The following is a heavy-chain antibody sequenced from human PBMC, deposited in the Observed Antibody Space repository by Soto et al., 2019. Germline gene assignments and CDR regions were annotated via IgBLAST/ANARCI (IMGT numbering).Heavy chain of an antibody. J-gene: IGHJ6*02. D-gene: IGHD3-10*01. V-gene: IGHV1-8*01. CDR3: ARVGGQLFGDHGIDV. CDR1: GYTFTTYE. CDR2: MSPSSGNT. Sequence: QVQLVQSGAEVKKPGASVKVSCKASGYTFTTYEINWVRQVPGQGLEWMGWMSPSSGNTGYVDQFRGRVTMTSNTSMTTAYMELSSLTSEDTAVYYCARVGGQLFGDHGIDVWGQGTTVTVSS.